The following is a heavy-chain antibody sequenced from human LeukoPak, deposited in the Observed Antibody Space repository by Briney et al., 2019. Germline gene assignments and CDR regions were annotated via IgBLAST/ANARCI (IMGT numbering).Heavy chain of an antibody. CDR3: ASLYSSSAADWFDP. CDR1: GGTFSSYA. D-gene: IGHD6-6*01. Sequence: SVKVSCKASGGTFSSYAISWVRQAPGQGLEWMGGIIPIFGTANYAQKFHGRVTITADESTSTAYMELSSLRSEDTAVYYCASLYSSSAADWFDPWGQGTLVTVSS. V-gene: IGHV1-69*01. J-gene: IGHJ5*02. CDR2: IIPIFGTA.